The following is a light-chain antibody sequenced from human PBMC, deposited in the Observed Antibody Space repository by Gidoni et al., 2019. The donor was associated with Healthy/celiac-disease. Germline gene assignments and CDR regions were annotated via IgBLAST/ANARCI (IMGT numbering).Light chain of an antibody. CDR2: GNS. V-gene: IGLV1-40*01. J-gene: IGLJ3*02. CDR3: QSYDSSLSGSV. Sequence: QSVLTQPPPGSGAHGQGVTISCTGSSSHIGAGYDVHWYQQLPGTAPNLLIYGNSNRPSGVPDRFSGSKSGTSASLAITGLQAEDEADYYCQSYDSSLSGSVFGGGTKLTVL. CDR1: SSHIGAGYD.